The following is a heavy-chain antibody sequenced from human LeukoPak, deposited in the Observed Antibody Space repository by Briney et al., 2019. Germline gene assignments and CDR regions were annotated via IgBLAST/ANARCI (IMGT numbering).Heavy chain of an antibody. CDR1: GFTFSSCG. Sequence: AGSLRLSCAVSGFTFSSCGMHWVRHAPGKGLEWVAVISYDGSNKYYADPVKGRFTISRDNSTNTLYLQINSLRAEDTAVYYCAKDRGAGNADYWGQGTLVTVSS. D-gene: IGHD3-10*01. CDR3: AKDRGAGNADY. CDR2: ISYDGSNK. V-gene: IGHV3-30*18. J-gene: IGHJ4*02.